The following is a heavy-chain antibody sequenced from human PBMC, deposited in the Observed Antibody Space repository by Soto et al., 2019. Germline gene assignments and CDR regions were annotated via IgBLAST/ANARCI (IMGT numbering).Heavy chain of an antibody. CDR1: GFTFSSYA. J-gene: IGHJ4*02. CDR3: AKANTYDFWSGYYWFDY. CDR2: ISGSGGST. Sequence: EAQLLESGGGLVHPGGSLRLSCAASGFTFSSYAMSWVRQAPGKGLEWVSAISGSGGSTYYADSVKGRFTISRDNSKNTLYLQMNSLRAEDTAVYYCAKANTYDFWSGYYWFDYWGQGTLVTVSS. V-gene: IGHV3-23*01. D-gene: IGHD3-3*01.